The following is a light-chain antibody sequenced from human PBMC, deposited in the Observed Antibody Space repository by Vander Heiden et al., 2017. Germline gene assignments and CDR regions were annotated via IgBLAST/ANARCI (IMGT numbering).Light chain of an antibody. CDR1: QSVSSSY. CDR3: QQYGSSPPVT. V-gene: IGKV3-20*01. Sequence: DIVLTQSPATLSLSPGERPTLSCRASQSVSSSYLAWYQQKPGQAPRLLIYGASSRATGVPDRFSGSGSGTNFTITISRLEPEDFAVYYCQQYGSSPPVTFGPGTKVDIK. CDR2: GAS. J-gene: IGKJ3*01.